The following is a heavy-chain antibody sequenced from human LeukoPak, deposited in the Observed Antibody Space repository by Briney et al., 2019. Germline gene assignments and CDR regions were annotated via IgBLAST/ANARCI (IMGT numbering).Heavy chain of an antibody. V-gene: IGHV4-4*07. CDR1: GASLNTYY. J-gene: IGHJ4*02. CDR2: LSTDGST. Sequence: KPSETLSLTCTVSGASLNTYYWTWIRQPAGKGLEWIGRLSTDGSTTYNPSLKSRITMSVDTSKNQFSLKLNSVTAADTAVYYCARGSSVNCNTFDFWGQGSLVTVSS. CDR3: ARGSSVNCNTFDF. D-gene: IGHD2-2*02.